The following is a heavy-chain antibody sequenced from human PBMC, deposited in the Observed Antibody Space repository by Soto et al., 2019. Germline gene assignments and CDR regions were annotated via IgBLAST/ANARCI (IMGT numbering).Heavy chain of an antibody. CDR1: RFTFSDFA. CDR3: AKDAVPYNGKWDWFDS. J-gene: IGHJ5*01. V-gene: IGHV3-23*01. Sequence: DVQLLESGGDLAQPGGSLTLSCAASRFTFSDFAMSWVRQAPGKGLEWVSAIGGGGSDTYYADSVKGRFTISRDNSKNTLYLQMDSLRDEDTAVYYCAKDAVPYNGKWDWFDSWGQGTLVIVSS. D-gene: IGHD1-20*01. CDR2: IGGGGSDT.